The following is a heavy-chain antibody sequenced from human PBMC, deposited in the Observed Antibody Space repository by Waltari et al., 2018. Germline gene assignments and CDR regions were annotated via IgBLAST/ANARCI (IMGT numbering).Heavy chain of an antibody. D-gene: IGHD3-3*01. V-gene: IGHV4-4*07. J-gene: IGHJ4*02. CDR1: GGSISSYY. Sequence: QVQLQESGPGLVKPSETLSLTCTVSGGSISSYYWSWIRQPAGKGLEWIGRSYTRGSTTYTPSLKSRVTMSVDTSKNQFSLKLGSVTAADTAVYYCARARSGAFWSGYYEYYFDYWGQGTLVTVSS. CDR2: SYTRGST. CDR3: ARARSGAFWSGYYEYYFDY.